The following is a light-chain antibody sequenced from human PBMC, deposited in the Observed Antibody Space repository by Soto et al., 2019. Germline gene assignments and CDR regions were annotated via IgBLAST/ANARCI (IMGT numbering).Light chain of an antibody. CDR1: QSISSY. CDR3: QQYENLPT. V-gene: IGKV1-33*01. J-gene: IGKJ5*01. CDR2: DAS. Sequence: IQMTQSPASLSASVGERVTITCRASQSISSYLNWYQQKPGRAPKLLIYDASNLEAGVPSRFGGSGSGTDFTYTISRLQPEDIATYYCQQYENLPTFGQGKRLEIK.